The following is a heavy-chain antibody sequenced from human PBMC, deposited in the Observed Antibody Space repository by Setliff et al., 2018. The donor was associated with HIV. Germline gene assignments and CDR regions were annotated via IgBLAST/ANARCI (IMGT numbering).Heavy chain of an antibody. CDR1: GYSFSGYY. J-gene: IGHJ5*02. CDR2: INPNSGAT. V-gene: IGHV1-2*02. D-gene: IGHD1-26*01. CDR3: AVASIVYTARWNH. Sequence: GASVNVSCQASGYSFSGYYLHRVRRAPGQGLEWMGWINPNSGATNYAQNFQGRVTMTRDTSISTAYMDLSSLTSDDKAVYYCAVASIVYTARWNHWGRGTLVTVSS.